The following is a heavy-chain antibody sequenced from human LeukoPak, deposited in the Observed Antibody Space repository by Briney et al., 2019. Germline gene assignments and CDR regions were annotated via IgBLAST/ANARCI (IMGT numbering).Heavy chain of an antibody. V-gene: IGHV5-10-1*01. CDR3: ARQRYGRSPMWD. Sequence: GESLRISCKGSGYSFTSYWISWVRQMPGKGLEWMGRIDPSDSYTNYSPSFQGHVTISADKSISSAYLQWSSLKASDTAMYYCARQRYGRSPMWDWGQGTLVTVSS. CDR1: GYSFTSYW. D-gene: IGHD1-26*01. J-gene: IGHJ4*02. CDR2: IDPSDSYT.